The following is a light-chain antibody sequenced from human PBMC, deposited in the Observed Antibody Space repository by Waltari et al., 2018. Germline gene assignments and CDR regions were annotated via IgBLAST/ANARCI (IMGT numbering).Light chain of an antibody. CDR2: DVS. V-gene: IGLV2-14*01. CDR1: SSDVGRYDY. Sequence: QSALTQPASVSGSPGQSITFSCTGTSSDVGRYDYVSWYQQHPGKAPKLLIYDVSDRPSGVSTRFSGSKSGHTASLTISGLQAEDEADYYCSSYTASGALFVFGTGTKVTVL. CDR3: SSYTASGALFV. J-gene: IGLJ1*01.